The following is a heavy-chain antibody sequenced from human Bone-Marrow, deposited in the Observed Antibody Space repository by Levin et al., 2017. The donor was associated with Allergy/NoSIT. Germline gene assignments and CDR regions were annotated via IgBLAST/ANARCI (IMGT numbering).Heavy chain of an antibody. D-gene: IGHD6-13*01. CDR2: INHSGTT. Sequence: RTSETLSLTCGVYGGSFISSYWSWIRQPPGKGLEWIGEINHSGTTKYNPSLKSRVTISVDTSERQISLRLSSVTAADTAVYYCAGAFASAGTDSLYFYDYGVDVWGQGTTVTVSS. V-gene: IGHV4-34*01. J-gene: IGHJ6*02. CDR1: GGSFISSY. CDR3: AGAFASAGTDSLYFYDYGVDV.